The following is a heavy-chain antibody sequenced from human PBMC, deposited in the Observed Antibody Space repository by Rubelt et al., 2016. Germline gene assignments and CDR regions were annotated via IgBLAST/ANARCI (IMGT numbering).Heavy chain of an antibody. D-gene: IGHD6-19*01. CDR2: ISAYNGNT. V-gene: IGHV1-18*01. Sequence: GISWVRQAPGQGLEWMGWISAYNGNTNYAQKFQGRVTITADESTSTAYMELSSLRSEDTAVYYCARDHAPYSSGSSYRGYYYYGMDVWGQGTTVTVSS. J-gene: IGHJ6*02. CDR1: G. CDR3: ARDHAPYSSGSSYRGYYYYGMDV.